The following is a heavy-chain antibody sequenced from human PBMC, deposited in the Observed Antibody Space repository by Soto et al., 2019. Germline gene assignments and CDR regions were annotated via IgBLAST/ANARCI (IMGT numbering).Heavy chain of an antibody. CDR3: ARGFGLRCPDD. CDR1: GGTFSSYT. D-gene: IGHD3-3*01. Sequence: QVQLVQSGAEVKKPGSSVKVSCKASGGTFSSYTISWVRQAPGEGLEWMGRIIPILGIANYAQKFQGRVTITADKSTSTAYMELSSLRSEDTAVYYCARGFGLRCPDDWGQGTLVTVSS. V-gene: IGHV1-69*02. J-gene: IGHJ4*02. CDR2: IIPILGIA.